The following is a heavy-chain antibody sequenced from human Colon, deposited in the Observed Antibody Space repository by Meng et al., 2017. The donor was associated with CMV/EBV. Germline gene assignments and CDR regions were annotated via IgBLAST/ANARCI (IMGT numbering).Heavy chain of an antibody. CDR1: EFMFISYG. D-gene: IGHD1-26*01. CDR3: ARDAADSRSPAWFAP. J-gene: IGHJ5*02. CDR2: IWYDGSNK. V-gene: IGHV3-33*01. Sequence: GESLKISCAASEFMFISYGMHWVRQAPGKGLEWVAVIWYDGSNKYYSDSVKGRFTVSRDNSKNTLYLQMNSLRVEDTAVYYCARDAADSRSPAWFAPWGQGTLVTVSS.